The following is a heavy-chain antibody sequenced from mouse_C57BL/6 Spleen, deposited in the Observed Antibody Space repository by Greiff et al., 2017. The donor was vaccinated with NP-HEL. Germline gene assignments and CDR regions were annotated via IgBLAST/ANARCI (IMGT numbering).Heavy chain of an antibody. V-gene: IGHV5-17*01. Sequence: EVQLVESGGGLVKPGGSLKLSCAASGFTFSDYGMHWVRQAPEKGLEWVAYISSGSSTIYYADTVKGRFTISRDNAKNTLFLQMTSLRSEDTAMYYCARPEYSNLYAMDYWGQGTSVTVSS. CDR1: GFTFSDYG. CDR2: ISSGSSTI. CDR3: ARPEYSNLYAMDY. J-gene: IGHJ4*01. D-gene: IGHD2-5*01.